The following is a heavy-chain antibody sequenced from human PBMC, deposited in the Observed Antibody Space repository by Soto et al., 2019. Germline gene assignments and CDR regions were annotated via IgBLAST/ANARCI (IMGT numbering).Heavy chain of an antibody. J-gene: IGHJ4*02. CDR2: IYSGDST. CDR1: EFTVSSNF. CDR3: TTTRGLRFDY. V-gene: IGHV3-53*01. Sequence: EVQLVESGGGLIQPGGSLRLSCAASEFTVSSNFMSWVRQAPGKGLEWVSVIYSGDSTYHADSVKGRFTISRDNSKNTVYLQMNSLRAEDTAMYYCTTTRGLRFDYWGQGTLVTVSS. D-gene: IGHD1-1*01.